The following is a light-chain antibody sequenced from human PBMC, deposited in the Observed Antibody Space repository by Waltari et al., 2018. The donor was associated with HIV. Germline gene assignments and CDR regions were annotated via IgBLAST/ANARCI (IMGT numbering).Light chain of an antibody. V-gene: IGKV3-15*01. Sequence: EIVMTQSPATLSVSPGERATLSCRASQSVRSNLAWYQQRPGPAPRLLISGASTRATGVPARFSGSGSGTDFTLTISSLQSEDFAVYYCQQYDNWPPITFGQGTRLEIK. CDR3: QQYDNWPPIT. CDR2: GAS. CDR1: QSVRSN. J-gene: IGKJ5*01.